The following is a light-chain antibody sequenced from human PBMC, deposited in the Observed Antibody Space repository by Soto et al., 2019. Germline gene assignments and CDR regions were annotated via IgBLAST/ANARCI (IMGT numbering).Light chain of an antibody. Sequence: QSVLTQPASVSGSPGQSITISCTGTSSDVGGYNYVSWYQQHPGKAPKLMIYEVSNRPSGVSNRFFGSKSVNTASLTISWLQAEDEADYYCSSYTSSSTPLYVFGTGTKVTVL. CDR1: SSDVGGYNY. CDR3: SSYTSSSTPLYV. J-gene: IGLJ1*01. CDR2: EVS. V-gene: IGLV2-14*01.